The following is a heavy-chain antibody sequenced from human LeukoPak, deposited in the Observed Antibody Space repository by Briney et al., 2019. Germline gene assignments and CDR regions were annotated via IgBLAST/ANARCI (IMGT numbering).Heavy chain of an antibody. V-gene: IGHV3-64D*06. Sequence: PGGSLRLSCSASGFTFSSYAMYWVRQAPGKGLXYXSAISSNGGSTXYADSVKGRFTISRDNSKNTLYLQMSSLRAEDTAVYYCVKAIAVAGTGLDYWGQGTLVTVSS. CDR2: ISSNGGST. J-gene: IGHJ4*02. CDR3: VKAIAVAGTGLDY. CDR1: GFTFSSYA. D-gene: IGHD6-19*01.